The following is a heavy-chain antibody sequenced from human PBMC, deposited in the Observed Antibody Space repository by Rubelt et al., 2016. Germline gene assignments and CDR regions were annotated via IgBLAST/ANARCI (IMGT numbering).Heavy chain of an antibody. D-gene: IGHD6-13*01. CDR1: GGSISSYY. Sequence: QVQLQESGPGLVKPSETLSLTCTVSGGSISSYYWSWIRQPPGKGQEWIGYIYYSGSTNYNPSLKSRVTISVDTSKNQSTLKLSSVTAADTAVYYCARRYSSSWYGYWGQGTLVTVSS. V-gene: IGHV4-59*08. J-gene: IGHJ4*02. CDR2: IYYSGST. CDR3: ARRYSSSWYGY.